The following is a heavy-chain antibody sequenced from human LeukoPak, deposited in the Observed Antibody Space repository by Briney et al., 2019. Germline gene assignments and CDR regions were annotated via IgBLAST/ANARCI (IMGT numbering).Heavy chain of an antibody. CDR3: AKDGGGDYYDSSGYLDY. Sequence: GGSLRLSCAASGFTFSSYAMSWVRQAPGKGLEWVPAISGSGGSTYYADSVKGRFTISRDNSKNTLYLQMNSLRAEDTAVYYCAKDGGGDYYDSSGYLDYWGQGTLVTVSS. V-gene: IGHV3-23*01. CDR2: ISGSGGST. J-gene: IGHJ4*02. CDR1: GFTFSSYA. D-gene: IGHD3-22*01.